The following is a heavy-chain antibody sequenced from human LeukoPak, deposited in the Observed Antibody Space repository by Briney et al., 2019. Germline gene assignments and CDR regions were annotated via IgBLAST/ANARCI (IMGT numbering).Heavy chain of an antibody. D-gene: IGHD4-17*01. CDR1: GGSLSGYY. Sequence: SETLSLTCAVYGGSLSGYYWSWIRQPPGKGLEWIGEINHSGSTNYNPSLKSRVTISVDTSKNQFSLKLSSVTAADTAVYYCARRGSHYGGTPWGQGTLVTVSS. CDR3: ARRGSHYGGTP. J-gene: IGHJ5*02. CDR2: INHSGST. V-gene: IGHV4-34*01.